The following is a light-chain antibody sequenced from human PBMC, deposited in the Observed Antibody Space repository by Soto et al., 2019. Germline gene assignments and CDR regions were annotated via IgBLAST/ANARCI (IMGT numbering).Light chain of an antibody. CDR3: SSYTTTNTVV. V-gene: IGLV2-8*01. CDR1: SSDVGAYNY. CDR2: EVT. J-gene: IGLJ2*01. Sequence: QSVLTQPPSASGSPGQSVTISCTGTSSDVGAYNYVSWYQHHPGKAPKLIIYEVTKRPSGIPDRFSGSKSGNSASLTVSGLQAEDEGDYYCSSYTTTNTVVFGGGTKLTVL.